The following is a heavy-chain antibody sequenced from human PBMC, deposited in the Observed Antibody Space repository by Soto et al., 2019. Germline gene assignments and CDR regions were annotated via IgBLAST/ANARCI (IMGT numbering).Heavy chain of an antibody. CDR1: GGSISSSSYY. Sequence: SETLSLTCTVSGGSISSSSYYWGWIRQPPGKGLEWIGSIYYSGSTYYNPSLKSRVTISVDTSKNQFSLKLSSVTAADTAVYYCARAGYYDTFAYWAQGTLVTVSS. CDR3: ARAGYYDTFAY. CDR2: IYYSGST. V-gene: IGHV4-39*01. J-gene: IGHJ4*02. D-gene: IGHD3-22*01.